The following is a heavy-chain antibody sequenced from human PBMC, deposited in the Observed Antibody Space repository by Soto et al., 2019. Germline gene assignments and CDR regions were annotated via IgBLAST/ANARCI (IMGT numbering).Heavy chain of an antibody. J-gene: IGHJ4*02. CDR2: ISGSGDST. CDR1: GFTFSSYA. CDR3: AKALPDFLTGYPYFVS. V-gene: IGHV3-23*01. Sequence: EVQMSESGGGLVQPGGSLRLSCAASGFTFSSYAMSWVRQAPGTGLEWVSAISGSGDSTYYADSVKGRFTISRDNSKNSLYLQMNRLRAEDTAVYYCAKALPDFLTGYPYFVSWGQGALVNVSS. D-gene: IGHD3-9*01.